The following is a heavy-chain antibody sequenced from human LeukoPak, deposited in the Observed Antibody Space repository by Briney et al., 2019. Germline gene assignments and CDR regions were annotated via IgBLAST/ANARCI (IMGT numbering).Heavy chain of an antibody. CDR3: TSHAAFDP. CDR2: ISYDGSNK. Sequence: PGGSLRLSCAASGFTFSSYAMHWVRQAPGKGLEWVAVISYDGSNKYYADSVKGRFTISRDNSKNTLYLQMNSLRAEDTAVYYCTSHAAFDPWGQGTLVTVSS. J-gene: IGHJ5*02. V-gene: IGHV3-30-3*01. CDR1: GFTFSSYA.